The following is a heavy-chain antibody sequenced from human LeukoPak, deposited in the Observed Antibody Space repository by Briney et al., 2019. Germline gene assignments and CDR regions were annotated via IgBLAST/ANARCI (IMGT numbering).Heavy chain of an antibody. CDR2: ISGSDEST. CDR1: GFTFSSYA. CDR3: AKARSASSRSCYNY. Sequence: PGGSLRLSCAASGFTFSSYAMSWVRQAPGKGLEWVSTISGSDESTYYPDSMKGRFAISRDNSEKMLYLQMHSLRVDDTAVYYRAKARSASSRSCYNYWGQGTLVTVSS. D-gene: IGHD2-2*02. V-gene: IGHV3-23*01. J-gene: IGHJ4*02.